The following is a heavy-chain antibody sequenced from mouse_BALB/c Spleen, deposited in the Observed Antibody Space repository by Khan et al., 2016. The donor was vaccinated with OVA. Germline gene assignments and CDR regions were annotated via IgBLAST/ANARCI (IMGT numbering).Heavy chain of an antibody. V-gene: IGHV2-6-4*01. CDR3: ARAYYRYDGYYAMDY. D-gene: IGHD2-14*01. CDR2: IWGGGGT. CDR1: GFSLSRYN. J-gene: IGHJ4*01. Sequence: VQLQESGPGLVAPSQSLSIICTVSGFSLSRYNIHWVRQPPGKGLEWLGMIWGGGGTDYNSTLKSRLSITKDNSKSQVFLKMNSLQTDDTAMYYWARAYYRYDGYYAMDYWGHGTSVTVSS.